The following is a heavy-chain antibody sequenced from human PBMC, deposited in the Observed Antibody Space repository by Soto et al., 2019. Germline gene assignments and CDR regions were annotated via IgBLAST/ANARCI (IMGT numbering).Heavy chain of an antibody. CDR2: IKQDGSEK. J-gene: IGHJ4*02. D-gene: IGHD3-3*01. Sequence: GGSLRLSCAASGFTFSSYWMSWVRQAPGKGLEWVANIKQDGSEKYYVDSVKGRFTISRDNAKNSLYLQMDSLRAEDTAVYYCARDSGGNFWSGYATGYWGQGTLVTV. CDR1: GFTFSSYW. V-gene: IGHV3-7*01. CDR3: ARDSGGNFWSGYATGY.